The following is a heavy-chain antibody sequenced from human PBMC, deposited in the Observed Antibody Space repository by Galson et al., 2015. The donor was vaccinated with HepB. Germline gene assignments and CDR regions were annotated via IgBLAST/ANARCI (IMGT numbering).Heavy chain of an antibody. CDR3: ARRVSGNFDL. CDR1: GFTFNIYT. Sequence: SLRLYCAASGFTFNIYTMGWVRQAPGKGLEWVSAILSDGNTYYTDSVKGRFTISRDNSKNTLDLQMNSLRVEDTAVYFCARRVSGNFDLWGQGTLVTVSS. V-gene: IGHV3-23*01. J-gene: IGHJ4*02. D-gene: IGHD5-12*01. CDR2: ILSDGNT.